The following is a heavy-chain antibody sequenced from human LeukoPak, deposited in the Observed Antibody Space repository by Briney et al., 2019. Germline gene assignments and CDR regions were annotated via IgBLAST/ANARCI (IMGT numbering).Heavy chain of an antibody. J-gene: IGHJ6*02. CDR3: ARVQPVGVPVAIDAYYSYGMDV. CDR1: GGTFSRNA. D-gene: IGHD6-13*01. CDR2: FIPMVGVE. V-gene: IGHV1-69*04. Sequence: SVKVSCKASGGTFSRNAISWVRQAPGQGLEWMGRFIPMVGVETYAQSFQGRVTITADRSTSTAYMELSSLRSEDTAVYYCARVQPVGVPVAIDAYYSYGMDVWGQGTAVTVSS.